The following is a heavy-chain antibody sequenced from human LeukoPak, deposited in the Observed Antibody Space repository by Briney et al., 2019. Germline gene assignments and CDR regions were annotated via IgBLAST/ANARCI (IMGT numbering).Heavy chain of an antibody. Sequence: SETLSLTCTVSGGSISSYYWSWIRQPAGKGLEWIGRIYTSGSTNYNPSLKSRVTISVDTSKNQFSLKLSSVTAADTAVYYCARDSSVEMATIFDYWGQGTLVTVSS. CDR3: ARDSSVEMATIFDY. CDR1: GGSISSYY. D-gene: IGHD5-24*01. J-gene: IGHJ4*02. V-gene: IGHV4-4*07. CDR2: IYTSGST.